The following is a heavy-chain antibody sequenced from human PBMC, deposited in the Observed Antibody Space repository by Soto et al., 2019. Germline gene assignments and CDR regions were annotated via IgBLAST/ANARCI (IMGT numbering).Heavy chain of an antibody. D-gene: IGHD3-9*01. J-gene: IGHJ4*02. V-gene: IGHV3-23*01. CDR2: ISGGGATT. Sequence: GGSLRLSCAASGFTFTSFAMSWVRQAPGKGLEWVSAISGGGATTYYADSVRGRFTISRDNSKNTLYLQMNSLSAEDTAVYHCAKDHYDILTAYYTPHFDYWGQGILVTVSS. CDR1: GFTFTSFA. CDR3: AKDHYDILTAYYTPHFDY.